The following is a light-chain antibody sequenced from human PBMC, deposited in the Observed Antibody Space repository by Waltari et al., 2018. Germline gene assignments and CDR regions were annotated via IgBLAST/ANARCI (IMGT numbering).Light chain of an antibody. CDR2: KAS. Sequence: DIQMTQSPSTLSASVGDRVTITCRASQSIRNWLAWYQQKPGKAPKLLIYKASSLESGVPSRFTGSGSGTEFTLTISSLQPDDSATYYCHQYNNYWETFGQGTRVEIK. CDR1: QSIRNW. CDR3: HQYNNYWET. J-gene: IGKJ1*01. V-gene: IGKV1-5*03.